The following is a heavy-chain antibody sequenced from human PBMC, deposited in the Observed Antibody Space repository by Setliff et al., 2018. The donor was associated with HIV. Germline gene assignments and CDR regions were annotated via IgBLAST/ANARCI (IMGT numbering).Heavy chain of an antibody. CDR3: AKGAGLGWASFDY. CDR1: GFTFSNYA. V-gene: IGHV3-23*01. D-gene: IGHD3-16*01. J-gene: IGHJ4*02. CDR2: ITESGGST. Sequence: LRLSCAASGFTFSNYAMSWVRQAPGKGLEWVSGITESGGSTFYADSVKGRFTISRDNSKNTLYLQMNSLRAEDTAVYYCAKGAGLGWASFDYWGQGTLVTVSS.